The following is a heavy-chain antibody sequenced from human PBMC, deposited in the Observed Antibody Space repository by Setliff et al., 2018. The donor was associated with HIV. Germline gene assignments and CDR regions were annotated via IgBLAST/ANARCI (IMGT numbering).Heavy chain of an antibody. CDR1: GGSISSSSYY. Sequence: PSETLSLTCTVSGGSISSSSYYWGWIRQPPGKGLEWIGSIYYSGSIYYNPSLKSRVTISVDTPNNHFSLRLSSVTAADTALYYCARQNSGWGVGLYYFDYWGQGTLVTVSS. D-gene: IGHD6-19*01. CDR2: IYYSGSI. J-gene: IGHJ4*02. V-gene: IGHV4-39*01. CDR3: ARQNSGWGVGLYYFDY.